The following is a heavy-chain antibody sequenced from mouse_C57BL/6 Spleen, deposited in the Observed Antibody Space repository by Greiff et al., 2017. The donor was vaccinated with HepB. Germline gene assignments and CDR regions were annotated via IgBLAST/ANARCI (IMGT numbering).Heavy chain of an antibody. CDR2: IDPETGGT. D-gene: IGHD1-1*01. Sequence: QVHVKQSGAELVRPGASVTLSCKASGYTFTDYEMHWVKQTPVHGLEWIGAIDPETGGTAYNQKFKGKAILTADKSSSTAYMELRSLTSEDSAVYYCTREVLRDYAMDYWGQGTSVTVSS. V-gene: IGHV1-15*01. J-gene: IGHJ4*01. CDR3: TREVLRDYAMDY. CDR1: GYTFTDYE.